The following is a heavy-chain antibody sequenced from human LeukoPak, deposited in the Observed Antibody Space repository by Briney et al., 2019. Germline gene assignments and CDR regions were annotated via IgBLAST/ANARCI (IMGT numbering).Heavy chain of an antibody. D-gene: IGHD1-14*01. J-gene: IGHJ4*02. CDR1: GFTFSYYW. CDR3: ARDPGFPYYFDY. V-gene: IGHV3-7*01. Sequence: GGSLRLSCAASGFTFSYYWMNWVRQAPGKGLEWVANLKQDGSEKNYVDSVKGRFTISRDNAKNSLYLQMNSLRAEDTAVYYCARDPGFPYYFDYWGQGTLVTVSS. CDR2: LKQDGSEK.